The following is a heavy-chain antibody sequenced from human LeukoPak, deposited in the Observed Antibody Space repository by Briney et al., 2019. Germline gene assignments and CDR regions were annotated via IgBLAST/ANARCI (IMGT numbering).Heavy chain of an antibody. J-gene: IGHJ4*02. D-gene: IGHD2-2*02. V-gene: IGHV4-30-4*01. Sequence: SETLSLTCTVSGGSISSGVYYWSWIRQPPGKGLEWIGYIYYSGTTFYNPSLKSRVIISLDTSKNQFSLRLSSVTAADTAVYYCASWLVVPAAIDYWGQGTLVTVSS. CDR3: ASWLVVPAAIDY. CDR2: IYYSGTT. CDR1: GGSISSGVYY.